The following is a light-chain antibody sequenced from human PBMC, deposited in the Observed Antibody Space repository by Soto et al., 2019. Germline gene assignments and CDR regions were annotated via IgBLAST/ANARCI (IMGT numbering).Light chain of an antibody. CDR1: QSVSYH. V-gene: IGKV3-15*01. CDR2: DAS. CDR3: QQSYKTPHT. Sequence: IVMTQTPATLSVSPGERVTLSCRASQSVSYHVAWYQQKPGQTPRLVIYDASSRASGIPARFSGSRSGTEFSLTISSLQPEDFATYYCQQSYKTPHTFGQGTKLETK. J-gene: IGKJ2*01.